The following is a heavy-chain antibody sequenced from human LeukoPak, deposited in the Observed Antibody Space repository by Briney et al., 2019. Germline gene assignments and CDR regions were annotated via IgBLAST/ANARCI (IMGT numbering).Heavy chain of an antibody. Sequence: ASVKVSCKASGYTFTSYYMHWVRQAPGQGLEWMGIINPSGGSTSYAQKFQGRVTMTRDMSTSTVYMELSSLRSEDTAVYYCARTLATTHCSGGSCYSAGRGYYFDYWGQGTLVTVSS. J-gene: IGHJ4*02. CDR2: INPSGGST. CDR3: ARTLATTHCSGGSCYSAGRGYYFDY. D-gene: IGHD2-15*01. V-gene: IGHV1-46*01. CDR1: GYTFTSYY.